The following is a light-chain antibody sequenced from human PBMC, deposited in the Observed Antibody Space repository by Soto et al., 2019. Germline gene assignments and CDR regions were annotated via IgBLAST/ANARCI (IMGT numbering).Light chain of an antibody. CDR3: SSYTSSNTLEV. J-gene: IGLJ1*01. V-gene: IGLV2-14*01. CDR1: SSDVGGSNY. CDR2: EVD. Sequence: QSVLIQPASVSGSPGQSITISCTGTSSDVGGSNYVSWYQHHPHRAPKLLIYEVDYRPSGVSNRFSGSKSGNTASLTISGLQAEDEADYYCSSYTSSNTLEVFGFGTKLPVL.